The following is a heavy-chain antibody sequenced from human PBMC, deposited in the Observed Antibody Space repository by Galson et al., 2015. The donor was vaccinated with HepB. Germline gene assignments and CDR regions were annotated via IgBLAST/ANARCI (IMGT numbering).Heavy chain of an antibody. CDR2: IIPIFGTA. Sequence: SVKVSCKASGGIFSTYAITWVRQAPGQGLEWMGGIIPIFGTANYAQKFQDRVTITADESTTTAYMELSSLRSGDTAVYYCARASLPYQLLGTFDIWGQGTMVTVSS. V-gene: IGHV1-69*13. J-gene: IGHJ3*02. CDR1: GGIFSTYA. D-gene: IGHD2-2*01. CDR3: ARASLPYQLLGTFDI.